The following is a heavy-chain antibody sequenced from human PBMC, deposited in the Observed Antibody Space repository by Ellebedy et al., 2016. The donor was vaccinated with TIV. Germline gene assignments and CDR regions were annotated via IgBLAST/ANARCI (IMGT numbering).Heavy chain of an antibody. CDR1: GGTFSSYA. V-gene: IGHV1-69*10. J-gene: IGHJ4*02. D-gene: IGHD5-24*01. CDR2: IIPILGRA. Sequence: AASVKVSCKASGGTFSSYATSWVRQAPGQGLELMGAIIPILGRANYAQKFQGRVTITADKSTRTAYMELSRLRSEDTAVYYCARRAEMATVTGYYFDYWGQGTLVTVSS. CDR3: ARRAEMATVTGYYFDY.